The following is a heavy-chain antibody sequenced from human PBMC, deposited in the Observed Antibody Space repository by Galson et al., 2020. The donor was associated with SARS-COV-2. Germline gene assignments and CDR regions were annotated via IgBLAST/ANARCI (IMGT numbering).Heavy chain of an antibody. D-gene: IGHD3-10*01. V-gene: IGHV4-39*01. Sequence: SETLSLTCTVSGGSLSSSSYYWGSIRQHPGKGLEWIGSIHYSGRPDYNPSLKSRVTISVDTSKNQFSLKLSSVTAADTAVYYCARHLLWFGEFNLDAFDIWGQGTMVTVSS. CDR2: IHYSGRP. CDR3: ARHLLWFGEFNLDAFDI. CDR1: GGSLSSSSYY. J-gene: IGHJ3*02.